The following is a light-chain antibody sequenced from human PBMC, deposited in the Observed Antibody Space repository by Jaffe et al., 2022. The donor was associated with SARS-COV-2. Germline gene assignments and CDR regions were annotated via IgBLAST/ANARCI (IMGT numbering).Light chain of an antibody. Sequence: DIQMTQSPSSLSASVGDRVTITCRASEDIISSLVWFQQKPGKAPKSLIYGASSLESGVPSKFSGSGSGTDFTLTITRLQPEDFATYYCQQYHAFPLTFGAGTRVEI. CDR3: QQYHAFPLT. CDR2: GAS. J-gene: IGKJ4*01. V-gene: IGKV1-16*02. CDR1: EDIISS.